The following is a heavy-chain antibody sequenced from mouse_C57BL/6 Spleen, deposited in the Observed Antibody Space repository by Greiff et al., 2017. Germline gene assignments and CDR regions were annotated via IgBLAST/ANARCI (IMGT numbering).Heavy chain of an antibody. D-gene: IGHD1-1*01. CDR2: IYPGSGST. Sequence: QVQLQQPGAELVKPGASVKMSCTASGYTFTSYWITWVKQRPGQGLEWIGDIYPGSGSTNYNEKFKGKATLTVDTSSSTAYMQLSSLTSEDSAVYYCARRDYYCSAWFAYWGQGTLVTVSA. CDR3: ARRDYYCSAWFAY. V-gene: IGHV1-55*01. CDR1: GYTFTSYW. J-gene: IGHJ3*01.